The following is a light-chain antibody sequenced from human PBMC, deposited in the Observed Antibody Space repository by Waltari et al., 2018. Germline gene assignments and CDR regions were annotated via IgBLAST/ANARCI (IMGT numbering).Light chain of an antibody. Sequence: EIVLTQSPGTLSLSPGERATLSCRASQSVSRALAWYQQKPGQAPRLLIYAASSRATGIPDRLSGSGSGTDFSLTISRLEPEDFAVYYCQHYVRLPVTFGQGTKVEIK. J-gene: IGKJ1*01. CDR1: QSVSRA. CDR3: QHYVRLPVT. V-gene: IGKV3-20*01. CDR2: AAS.